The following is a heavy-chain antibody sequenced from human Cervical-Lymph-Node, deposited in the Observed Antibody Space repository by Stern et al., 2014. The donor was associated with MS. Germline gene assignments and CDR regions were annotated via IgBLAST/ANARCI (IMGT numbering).Heavy chain of an antibody. D-gene: IGHD2/OR15-2a*01. J-gene: IGHJ4*02. Sequence: EVQLVESGGGLVKPGGSLRLSCAASGFMFRTYNMHWVRQAPGKGLEWVAAISSWSNYIYYAFSVRGRFSISRGNPKNSLYLQMNSLRAEGAAVYYCARDDELYGLDYWGQGTLVTVSS. CDR2: ISSWSNYI. V-gene: IGHV3-21*01. CDR1: GFMFRTYN. CDR3: ARDDELYGLDY.